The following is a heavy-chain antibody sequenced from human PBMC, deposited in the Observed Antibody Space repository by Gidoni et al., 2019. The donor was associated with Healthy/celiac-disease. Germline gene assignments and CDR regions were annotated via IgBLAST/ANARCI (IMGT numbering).Heavy chain of an antibody. CDR1: GFTFSSYW. J-gene: IGHJ6*03. CDR2: LQQDGSEK. V-gene: IGHV3-7*03. Sequence: EVQLVESGGGLVQPGGSLRLSCAASGFTFSSYWMSWVRQAPGKGLEWVDNLQQDGSEKYYVDSVKGRFTISRDNAKNSLYLQMNSLRAEDTAVYYCARYVYYYYYMDVWGKGTTVTVSS. CDR3: ARYVYYYYYMDV. D-gene: IGHD2-8*01.